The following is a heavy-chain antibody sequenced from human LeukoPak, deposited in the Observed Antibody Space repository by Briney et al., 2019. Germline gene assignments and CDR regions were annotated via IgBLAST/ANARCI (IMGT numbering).Heavy chain of an antibody. J-gene: IGHJ4*02. CDR2: IYYSGST. Sequence: PSETLSLTCTVSGGSVSSGSYYWSWIRQPPGKGLEWIGYIYYSGSTNYNPSLKSRVTISVDTSKNQFSLKLNSVTAADTAYYYCAREDCSAGTCYVFDYWGQGTLVTVSS. CDR3: AREDCSAGTCYVFDY. D-gene: IGHD2-15*01. V-gene: IGHV4-61*01. CDR1: GGSVSSGSYY.